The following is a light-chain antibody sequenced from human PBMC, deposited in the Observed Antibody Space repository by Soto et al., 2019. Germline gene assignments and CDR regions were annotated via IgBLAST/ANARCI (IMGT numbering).Light chain of an antibody. V-gene: IGKV1-5*01. CDR1: QSINRL. J-gene: IGKJ4*01. Sequence: DIQMHQSPSTLSASVGDRVTITCRASQSINRLLALYQQKPGQAPKLLIYDASNLESGVPSRFSGSGSGTEFALTISGLQPDDFGSYYCQQYNGYSLTFGGGTKVDVK. CDR2: DAS. CDR3: QQYNGYSLT.